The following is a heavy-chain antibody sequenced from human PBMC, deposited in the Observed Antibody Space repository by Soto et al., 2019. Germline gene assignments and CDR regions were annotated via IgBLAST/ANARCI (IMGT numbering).Heavy chain of an antibody. CDR3: ARGIATTPAVQGDGPDHCYFDS. Sequence: PSETLSLTCAVYGGSFSGYYWRWIRQPPGKGLEWIGDISHSGGSNQNPSLKSRVTISVDTSKNQFSLKLKSLTAADTAVDYCARGIATTPAVQGDGPDHCYFDSWGLGTRVTVSS. CDR2: ISHSGGS. V-gene: IGHV4-34*01. CDR1: GGSFSGYY. J-gene: IGHJ4*02. D-gene: IGHD1-1*01.